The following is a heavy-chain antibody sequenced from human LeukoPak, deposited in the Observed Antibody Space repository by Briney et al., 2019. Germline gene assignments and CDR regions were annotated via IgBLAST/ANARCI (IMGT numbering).Heavy chain of an antibody. CDR1: GYTFTSYA. V-gene: IGHV7-4-1*02. CDR2: INTNTGKP. Sequence: ASVKVSCKASGYTFTSYAMNWVRHAPGQGLEWMGWINTNTGKPTYAQGFTGRFVFSLDSSVSTAYLQINSLNAEGTAVYYCARAASLDYWGQGTLVTVSS. CDR3: ARAASLDY. D-gene: IGHD2-2*01. J-gene: IGHJ4*02.